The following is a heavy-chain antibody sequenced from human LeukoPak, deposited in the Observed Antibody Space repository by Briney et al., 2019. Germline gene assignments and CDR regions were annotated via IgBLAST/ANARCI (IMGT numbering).Heavy chain of an antibody. V-gene: IGHV4-34*01. J-gene: IGHJ4*02. D-gene: IGHD4-23*01. Sequence: SETLSLTCAVYGGSFSGYYRSWIRQPPGKGLEWIGEINHSGSTNYNPSLKSRVTISVDTSKNQLSLKLSSVTAADTAVYYCAGHLRWFDYWGQGTLVTVSS. CDR3: AGHLRWFDY. CDR1: GGSFSGYY. CDR2: INHSGST.